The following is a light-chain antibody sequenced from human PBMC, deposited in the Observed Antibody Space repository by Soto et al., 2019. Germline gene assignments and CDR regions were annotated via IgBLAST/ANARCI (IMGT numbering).Light chain of an antibody. V-gene: IGKV3-20*01. Sequence: EIVLTQSPGTLSLSPGERATLSCRASQSVTRSFIAWYQQKPGQAPRLLIYGASTRATGIPDRFSGSGSGTDFTLTISRLEPEDCAVYYCQQYDSSPRTFGQGTKVEI. CDR3: QQYDSSPRT. CDR1: QSVTRSF. CDR2: GAS. J-gene: IGKJ1*01.